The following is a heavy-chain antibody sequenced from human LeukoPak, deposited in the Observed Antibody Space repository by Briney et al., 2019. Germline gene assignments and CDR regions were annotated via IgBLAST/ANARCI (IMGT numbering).Heavy chain of an antibody. D-gene: IGHD5-12*01. V-gene: IGHV4-59*01. CDR2: IFSSGRT. CDR3: ARGGGYDSPLEYYFDS. CDR1: GDSMSHYY. Sequence: SETQSLTCVVSGDSMSHYYWTWIRQPPGKGLQWIGYIFSSGRTNYNPSLESRVTMSIDRSKSRFSLELSSVTAADTAVYYCARGGGYDSPLEYYFDSWGQGALVTVSS. J-gene: IGHJ4*02.